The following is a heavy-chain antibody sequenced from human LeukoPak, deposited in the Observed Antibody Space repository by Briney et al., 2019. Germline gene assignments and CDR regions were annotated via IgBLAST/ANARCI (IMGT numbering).Heavy chain of an antibody. D-gene: IGHD3-10*01. J-gene: IGHJ4*02. Sequence: PGGSLRLSCAASGFTVSSNYMSWVRQAPGKGLEWVSVIYSGGSTYYADSVKGRFTISRDNSKNTLYLQMNSLRAEDTAVYYCARDVDEGSGGWGFDYWGQGTLVTVSS. CDR3: ARDVDEGSGGWGFDY. V-gene: IGHV3-53*01. CDR1: GFTVSSNY. CDR2: IYSGGST.